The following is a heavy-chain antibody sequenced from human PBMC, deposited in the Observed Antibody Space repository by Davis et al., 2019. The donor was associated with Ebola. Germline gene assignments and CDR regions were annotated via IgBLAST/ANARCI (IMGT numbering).Heavy chain of an antibody. CDR3: AKERWARGGPGWFDP. CDR2: INPSGGTT. V-gene: IGHV1-46*01. Sequence: ASVKVSCKASGYTFTSYYMHWVRQAPGPGLEWLGIINPSGGTTRYAQKFQGRVTMTRDTSTRTVYMELSSLRSEETAVYYCAKERWARGGPGWFDPLGQGTLVTVSS. D-gene: IGHD3-10*01. CDR1: GYTFTSYY. J-gene: IGHJ5*02.